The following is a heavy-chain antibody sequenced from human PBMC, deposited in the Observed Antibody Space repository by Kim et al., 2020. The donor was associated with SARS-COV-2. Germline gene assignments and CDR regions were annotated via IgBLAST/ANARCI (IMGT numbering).Heavy chain of an antibody. Sequence: GGSLRLSCAASGFTFSSFGMHWVRQAPGKGLEWVAVISYDGSNKYYADSVKGRFTISRDNSKNTLFLQMNSLRAEDTAVYYCAKDLDYYGNYGMDVLGQG. CDR3: AKDLDYYGNYGMDV. D-gene: IGHD3-10*01. CDR2: ISYDGSNK. J-gene: IGHJ6*02. CDR1: GFTFSSFG. V-gene: IGHV3-30*18.